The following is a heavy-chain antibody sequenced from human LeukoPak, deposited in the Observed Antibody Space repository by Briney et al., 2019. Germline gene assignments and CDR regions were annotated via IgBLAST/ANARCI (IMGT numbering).Heavy chain of an antibody. D-gene: IGHD5-24*01. Sequence: GGSLRLSCAASGFIFSNYWMSWVRQAPGKGLEWVANIKQDGSEKSYVDSVKGRFTISRDNAKNTLYLQMNSLRAEDTAVYYCARGGPAGVATNDYWGQGTLVTVSS. J-gene: IGHJ4*02. CDR3: ARGGPAGVATNDY. CDR1: GFIFSNYW. V-gene: IGHV3-7*01. CDR2: IKQDGSEK.